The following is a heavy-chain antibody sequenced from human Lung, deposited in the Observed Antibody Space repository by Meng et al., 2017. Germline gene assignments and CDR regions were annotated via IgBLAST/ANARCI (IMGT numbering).Heavy chain of an antibody. D-gene: IGHD6-13*01. J-gene: IGHJ6*02. CDR1: GDTVSRNSAS. Sequence: QTFSLTCAISGDTVSRNSASWNWLRQSPSRGLEWLGRTYYRSKWSNDYAVSVKSRMTINPDTSKNQFSLQLNSVTPEDTAVYYCARDIYTSTWLGMDVWGQGTTVTVSS. V-gene: IGHV6-1*01. CDR3: ARDIYTSTWLGMDV. CDR2: TYYRSKWSN.